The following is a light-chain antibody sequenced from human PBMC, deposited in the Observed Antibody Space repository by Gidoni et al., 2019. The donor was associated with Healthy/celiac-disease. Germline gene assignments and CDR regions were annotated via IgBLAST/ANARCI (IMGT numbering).Light chain of an antibody. V-gene: IGKV1-8*01. CDR3: QQYYSYPYT. Sequence: AIRMTQSPSSLSASTGDRVPITCRASQGISSYLAWYQQKPGKAPKLLIYAASTLQSGVPSRFSGSGSGTDFTLTISCLQSEDVATYYCQQYYSYPYTFGQGTKLEIK. CDR1: QGISSY. CDR2: AAS. J-gene: IGKJ2*01.